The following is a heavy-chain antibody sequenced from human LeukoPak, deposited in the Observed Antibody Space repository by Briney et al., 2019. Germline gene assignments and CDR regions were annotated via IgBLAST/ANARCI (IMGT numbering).Heavy chain of an antibody. CDR2: IIPILGIA. V-gene: IGHV1-69*04. CDR1: GGTFSSYA. J-gene: IGHJ4*02. Sequence: ASVKVSCKASGGTFSSYAISWVRQAPGQGLEWMGRIIPILGIANYAQKFQGRVTITADKSTSTAYMELSSLRSEDTAVYYCARLSDYGGKVDYWGQGTLVTVSS. CDR3: ARLSDYGGKVDY. D-gene: IGHD4-23*01.